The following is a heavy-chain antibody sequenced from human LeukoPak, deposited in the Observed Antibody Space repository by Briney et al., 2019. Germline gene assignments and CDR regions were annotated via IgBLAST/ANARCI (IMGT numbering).Heavy chain of an antibody. CDR3: ARDPSIGASGYYYYMDV. Sequence: ASVKVSCKASGYTFTSYGISWVRQAPGQGLEWMGWISAYNGNTNYAQKLQGRVTMTTDTSTSTAYMELRSLRSDDTAVYYCARDPSIGASGYYYYMDVWGKGTTVTVSS. CDR1: GYTFTSYG. D-gene: IGHD2-8*01. CDR2: ISAYNGNT. V-gene: IGHV1-18*01. J-gene: IGHJ6*03.